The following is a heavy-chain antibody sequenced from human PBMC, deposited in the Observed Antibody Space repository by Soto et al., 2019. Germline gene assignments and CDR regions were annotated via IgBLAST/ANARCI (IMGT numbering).Heavy chain of an antibody. CDR2: IYYSGST. CDR1: GGSISSYY. Sequence: QVQLQESGPGLVKPSETLSLTCTVSGGSISSYYWSWIRQPPGKGLEWIGNIYYSGSTNYNPSLRGRVTRSVYTSKNHSSLNLSSVISADTPVDYCGRVRDNYGYQYYSDYWGQGTLVTVSA. CDR3: GRVRDNYGYQYYSDY. V-gene: IGHV4-59*01. J-gene: IGHJ4*02. D-gene: IGHD3-16*01.